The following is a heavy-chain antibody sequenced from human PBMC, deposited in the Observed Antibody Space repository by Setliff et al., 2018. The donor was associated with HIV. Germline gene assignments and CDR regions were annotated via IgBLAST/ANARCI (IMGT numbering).Heavy chain of an antibody. CDR2: IYHSGTT. CDR3: ARNFGLSPSGKYYYYYGMDI. CDR1: GGSISSETFS. V-gene: IGHV4-61*02. Sequence: PSETLSLTCTVSGGSISSETFSWNWIRQPAGKGLEWIGRIYHSGTTYYNPSLRSRVTISVDTSKNQFSLKLSSVTAADTAVYYCARNFGLSPSGKYYYYYGMDIWGQGTTVTVSS. J-gene: IGHJ6*02. D-gene: IGHD3-10*01.